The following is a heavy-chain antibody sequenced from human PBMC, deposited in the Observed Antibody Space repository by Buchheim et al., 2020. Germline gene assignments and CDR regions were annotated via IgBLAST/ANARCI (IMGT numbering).Heavy chain of an antibody. CDR2: IIPIFGTA. D-gene: IGHD3-9*01. V-gene: IGHV1-69*01. CDR1: GGTFSSYA. Sequence: QVQLVQSGAEVKKPGSSVKVSCKASGGTFSSYAISWVRQAPGQGLEWMGGIIPIFGTANYAQKFQGRVTITADESTSTAYMGLSSLRSEDTAVYYCAREDEIELRYFDWLSNGSYYYYYGMDVWGQGTT. CDR3: AREDEIELRYFDWLSNGSYYYYYGMDV. J-gene: IGHJ6*02.